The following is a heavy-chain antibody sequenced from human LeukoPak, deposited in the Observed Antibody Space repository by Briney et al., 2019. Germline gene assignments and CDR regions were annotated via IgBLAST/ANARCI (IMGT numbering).Heavy chain of an antibody. V-gene: IGHV4-39*01. D-gene: IGHD3-10*01. CDR1: GGSISSSSYY. CDR3: ALTQVRGVIYFYFDY. Sequence: PSETLSLTCTVSGGSISSSSYYWGWIRQPPGKGLEWIGSFYYSGSTYYNPSLKSRVTTSVDTSKNQFSLKLSSVTAADTAVYYCALTQVRGVIYFYFDYWGQGTLVTVSS. J-gene: IGHJ4*02. CDR2: FYYSGST.